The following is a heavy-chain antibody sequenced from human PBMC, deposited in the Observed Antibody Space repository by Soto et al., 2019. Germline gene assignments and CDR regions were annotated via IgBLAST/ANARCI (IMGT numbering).Heavy chain of an antibody. J-gene: IGHJ4*02. V-gene: IGHV4-59*01. CDR2: IYYSGSA. CDR3: ARVGYSSGWLVDY. Sequence: QVQLQESGPGLVKPSETLSLTCTVSGGSISSYYWSWIRQPPGKGLEWIGYIYYSGSANYNPSLKSQVTISVDTSKNQFSLKLSSVTAADTAVYYCARVGYSSGWLVDYWGQGTLVTVS. D-gene: IGHD6-19*01. CDR1: GGSISSYY.